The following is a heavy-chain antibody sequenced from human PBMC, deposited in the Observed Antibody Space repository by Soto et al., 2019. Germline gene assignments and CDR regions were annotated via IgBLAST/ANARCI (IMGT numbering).Heavy chain of an antibody. CDR3: AKVGVGWVDY. Sequence: QVQLQESGPGLVKPSQTLSLTCTVSGGSISSGGYYWSWIRQHPGKGLEWIGYIYYSGSTYYNPSLKSRVAISIDTSTNHFSLKPSSVTAADTAVYYCAKVGVGWVDYWRQVTLVTVSA. CDR2: IYYSGST. D-gene: IGHD3-10*01. CDR1: GGSISSGGYY. J-gene: IGHJ4*02. V-gene: IGHV4-31*03.